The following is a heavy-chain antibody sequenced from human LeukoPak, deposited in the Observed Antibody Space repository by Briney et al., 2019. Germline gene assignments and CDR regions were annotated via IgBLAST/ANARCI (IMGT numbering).Heavy chain of an antibody. CDR3: ARALTISGSYFDY. D-gene: IGHD3-9*01. Sequence: ASVKVSCKASGYTFTGYYMHWVRQAPGQGLEWMGWINPNSGGTNYAQKFQGRVTMTRDTSISTAYMEPSRLRSDDTAVYYCARALTISGSYFDYWGQGTLVTVSS. CDR1: GYTFTGYY. CDR2: INPNSGGT. V-gene: IGHV1-2*02. J-gene: IGHJ4*02.